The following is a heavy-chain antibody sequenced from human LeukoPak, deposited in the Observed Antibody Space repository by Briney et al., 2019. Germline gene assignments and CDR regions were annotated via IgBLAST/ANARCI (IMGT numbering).Heavy chain of an antibody. V-gene: IGHV3-74*01. CDR3: AKSSPPPLRY. CDR1: GFTFSSYW. CDR2: IKSDGST. J-gene: IGHJ4*02. Sequence: SGGSLRLSCAASGFTFSSYWMHWVRQTPGKGLMWVARIKSDGSTIYADSVQGRFTISRDNAKNTVYLQMNSLRAEDTAVYYCAKSSPPPLRYWGQGTLVTVSS.